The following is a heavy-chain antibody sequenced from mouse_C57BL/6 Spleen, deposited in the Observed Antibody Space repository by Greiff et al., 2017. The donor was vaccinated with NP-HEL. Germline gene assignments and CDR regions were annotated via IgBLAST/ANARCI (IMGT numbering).Heavy chain of an antibody. CDR3: AREVNWDGYFDY. CDR2: IYPGSGNT. D-gene: IGHD4-1*01. CDR1: GYTFTDYY. Sequence: QVQLQQSGAELVRPGASVKLSCKASGYTFTDYYINWVKQRPGQGLEWIARIYPGSGNTYYNEKFKGKATLTAEKSSSTAYMQLSSLTSEDSAVYFCAREVNWDGYFDYWGQGTTLTVSS. V-gene: IGHV1-76*01. J-gene: IGHJ2*01.